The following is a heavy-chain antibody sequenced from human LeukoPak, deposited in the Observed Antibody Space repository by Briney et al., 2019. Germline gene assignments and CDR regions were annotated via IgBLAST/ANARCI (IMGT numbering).Heavy chain of an antibody. V-gene: IGHV3-30*04. CDR1: GFTFSSYA. D-gene: IGHD5-18*01. Sequence: GRSLRLSCAASGFTFSSYAMHWVRQAPGKGLEWVAVISYDGSNKYYADSVKGRFSISRDNSKNTLYLQMNSLRAEDTAVYYCARGLGYSYGYPDHYYYYGMDVWGQGTTVTVSS. CDR2: ISYDGSNK. CDR3: ARGLGYSYGYPDHYYYYGMDV. J-gene: IGHJ6*02.